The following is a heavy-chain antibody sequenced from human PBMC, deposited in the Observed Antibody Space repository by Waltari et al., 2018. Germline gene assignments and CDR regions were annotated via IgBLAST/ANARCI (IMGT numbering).Heavy chain of an antibody. CDR1: GFTFSSYW. V-gene: IGHV3-7*01. CDR2: IKEDGSEK. J-gene: IGHJ4*02. Sequence: PASGFTFSSYWMSWVREAPGKGVEWVANIKEDGSEKYYVDSVKGRFTISRDNAKNSLYLQMNSLRAEDTAVYYCARVGVGESPIVVVPADFDYWGQGTLVTVSS. D-gene: IGHD2-2*01. CDR3: ARVGVGESPIVVVPADFDY.